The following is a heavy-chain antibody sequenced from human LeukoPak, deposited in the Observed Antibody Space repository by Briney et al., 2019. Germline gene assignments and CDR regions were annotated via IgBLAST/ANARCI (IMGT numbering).Heavy chain of an antibody. CDR2: ISSSSSTI. D-gene: IGHD6-6*01. V-gene: IGHV3-48*01. J-gene: IGHJ4*02. Sequence: GGSLRLSCAASGFTFSTYGINWVRQAPGKGLEWVSYISSSSSTINYADSVKGRFTISRDNAKNSLYLQMNSLRVEDTAVYYCARGGAARPDYWGQGTLVTVSS. CDR1: GFTFSTYG. CDR3: ARGGAARPDY.